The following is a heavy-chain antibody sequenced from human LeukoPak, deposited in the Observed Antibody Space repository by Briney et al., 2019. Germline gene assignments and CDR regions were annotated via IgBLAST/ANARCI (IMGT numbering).Heavy chain of an antibody. V-gene: IGHV4-59*01. Sequence: TSETLALTCTVSGGSISSYYWSWIRQPPGKGLEWIGYIYYSGSTNYNPSLKSRVPISVDTSKNQFSLKLNSVTAADTAVYYCARSKDILTGYCFDYWGQGTLVTVSS. CDR1: GGSISSYY. CDR2: IYYSGST. J-gene: IGHJ4*02. CDR3: ARSKDILTGYCFDY. D-gene: IGHD3-9*01.